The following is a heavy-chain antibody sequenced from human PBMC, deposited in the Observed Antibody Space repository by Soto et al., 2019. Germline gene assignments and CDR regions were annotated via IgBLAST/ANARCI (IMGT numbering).Heavy chain of an antibody. CDR2: IYYSGST. V-gene: IGHV4-59*08. CDR1: GGSISSYY. J-gene: IGHJ6*03. CDR3: ARLIYGSGILWYYYYYYMDV. D-gene: IGHD3-10*01. Sequence: PSETLSLTCTVSGGSISSYYWSWIRQPPGKGLEWIGYIYYSGSTNYNPSLKSRVTISVDTSKNQFSLKLSSVTAADTAVYYCARLIYGSGILWYYYYYYMDVWGKGTTVTVSS.